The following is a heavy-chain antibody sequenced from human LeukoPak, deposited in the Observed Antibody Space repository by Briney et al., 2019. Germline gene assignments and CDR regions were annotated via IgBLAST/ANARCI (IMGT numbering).Heavy chain of an antibody. CDR2: ISSSSSPI. J-gene: IGHJ5*02. D-gene: IGHD6-6*01. CDR1: GFTFSTYS. V-gene: IGHV3-21*01. Sequence: GGSLRLSCAASGFTFSTYSMNWVRQAPGRGLEWVSSISSSSSPIYYAASVKGRFTISRDNAKNSLYLQMNSLRAEDTAVYYCARDPRIAARRLEWVWFDPWGQGTLVTVSS. CDR3: ARDPRIAARRLEWVWFDP.